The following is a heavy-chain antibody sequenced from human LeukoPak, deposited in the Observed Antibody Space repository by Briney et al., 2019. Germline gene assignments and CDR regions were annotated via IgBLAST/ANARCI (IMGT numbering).Heavy chain of an antibody. CDR2: ISGSGGSP. J-gene: IGHJ5*02. D-gene: IGHD3-10*01. Sequence: GGSLRLSGAASGFTFSSYAMSWVRQAPGKGLEWVSAISGSGGSPYYADSVKGRFTISRDNSKNTLYLQMNSLRAEDTAVYYCANAPAGPTAWFDPWGQGTLVTVSS. CDR3: ANAPAGPTAWFDP. CDR1: GFTFSSYA. V-gene: IGHV3-23*01.